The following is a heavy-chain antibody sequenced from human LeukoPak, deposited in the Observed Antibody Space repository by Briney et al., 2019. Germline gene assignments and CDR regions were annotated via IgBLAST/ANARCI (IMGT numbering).Heavy chain of an antibody. CDR3: ARARPDSSGWGRWLDP. D-gene: IGHD6-19*01. V-gene: IGHV4-59*01. Sequence: PSETLSLTCTVSGGSISSYYWSWIRQPPGKGLEWIGYIYYSGSTNYNPSLKSRVTISVDTSKNQFSLKLSSVTAADTAVYYCARARPDSSGWGRWLDPWGQGTLVTVSS. J-gene: IGHJ5*02. CDR2: IYYSGST. CDR1: GGSISSYY.